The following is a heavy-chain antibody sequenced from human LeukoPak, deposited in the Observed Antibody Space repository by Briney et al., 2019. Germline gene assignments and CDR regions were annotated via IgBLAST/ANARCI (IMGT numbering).Heavy chain of an antibody. CDR2: IIPIFSTA. CDR3: ARDQHSGSGWYGTSDF. CDR1: GGTFSSYA. V-gene: IGHV1-69*13. Sequence: SVKVSCKASGGTFSSYAISWVRQAPGQGLEWMGGIIPIFSTANYAQKFQGRVTITADESTSTAYMELSSLRSVDTAVHYCARDQHSGSGWYGTSDFWGQGTLVTVSS. D-gene: IGHD6-19*01. J-gene: IGHJ4*02.